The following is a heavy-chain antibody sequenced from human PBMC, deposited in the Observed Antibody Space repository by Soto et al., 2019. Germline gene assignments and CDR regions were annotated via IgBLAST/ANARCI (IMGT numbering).Heavy chain of an antibody. J-gene: IGHJ5*01. D-gene: IGHD2-8*01. CDR1: GDSVSTNSAT. Sequence: QVQLQQSGPGLVKPSQTLSLTCAISGDSVSTNSATWDWIRQSPSRGLEWLGRTYYRSKWDYDYAASVKGPININPHTSNNQVSLHLDSVTPDDTAVYYCARLIGNSWLDSWGQGTLVTVSS. CDR2: TYYRSKWDY. V-gene: IGHV6-1*01. CDR3: ARLIGNSWLDS.